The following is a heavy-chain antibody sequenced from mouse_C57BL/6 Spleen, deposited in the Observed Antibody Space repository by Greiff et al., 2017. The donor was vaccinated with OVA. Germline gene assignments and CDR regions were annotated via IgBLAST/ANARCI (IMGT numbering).Heavy chain of an antibody. J-gene: IGHJ4*01. CDR3: TREGDYYAMDY. CDR1: GFTFSSYA. V-gene: IGHV5-9-1*02. CDR2: ISSGGDYI. Sequence: EVTLVESGEGLVKPGGSLKLSCAASGFTFSSYAMSWVRQTPEKRLEWVAYISSGGDYIYYADTVKGRFTISRDNARNTLYLQMSSLKSEDTAMYYCTREGDYYAMDYWGQGTSVTVSS.